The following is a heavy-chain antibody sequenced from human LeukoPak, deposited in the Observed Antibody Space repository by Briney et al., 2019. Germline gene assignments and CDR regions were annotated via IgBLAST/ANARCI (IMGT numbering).Heavy chain of an antibody. J-gene: IGHJ4*02. CDR1: GFTFRNYA. CDR2: ISSSGGST. D-gene: IGHD6-19*01. V-gene: IGHV3-23*01. CDR3: AKDIGTGWSFDY. Sequence: GGSLRLSCAGSGFTFRNYAMSWVRQAPGKGLEWVSVISSSGGSTYYADSVKGRFTISRDNSKNTLYLQMNSLRSEDTALYYCAKDIGTGWSFDYWGQGILVTVPS.